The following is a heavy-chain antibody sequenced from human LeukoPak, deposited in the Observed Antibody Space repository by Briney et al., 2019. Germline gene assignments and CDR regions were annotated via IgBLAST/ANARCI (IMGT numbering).Heavy chain of an antibody. CDR2: ISWNSGSM. J-gene: IGHJ4*02. V-gene: IGHV3-9*01. Sequence: GGSLRLSCAASGFSFNDSAMHWVRQVPVKGLEWVSGISWNSGSMGYADSVKGRFTISRDNAKNSLYLQMNSLRGEDTALYYCAKDSMRLRWYSFDYWGQGTLVTVPS. CDR3: AKDSMRLRWYSFDY. D-gene: IGHD4-23*01. CDR1: GFSFNDSA.